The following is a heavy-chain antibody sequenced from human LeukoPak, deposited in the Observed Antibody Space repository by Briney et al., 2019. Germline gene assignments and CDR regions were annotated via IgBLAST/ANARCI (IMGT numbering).Heavy chain of an antibody. CDR1: GFTFSNYA. CDR3: AKWGDYDVLTGYYDSDY. CDR2: ITGDGGST. Sequence: GGSLRLSCAASGFTFSNYAMSWVRQAPGEGLEWVSAITGDGGSTYYADSVKGRFTISRDNSKNTLYLQMNSLRAEDTALYYCAKWGDYDVLTGYYDSDYWGQGTLVTVSS. J-gene: IGHJ4*02. D-gene: IGHD3-9*01. V-gene: IGHV3-23*01.